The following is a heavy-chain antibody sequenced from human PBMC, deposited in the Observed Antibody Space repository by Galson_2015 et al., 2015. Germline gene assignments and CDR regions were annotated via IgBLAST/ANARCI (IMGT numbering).Heavy chain of an antibody. CDR3: SGRGALAGEWFDP. CDR2: IYPGDSDT. CDR1: GYSFTSYW. Sequence: QSGAEVKKPGDSLKISCKGSGYSFTSYWISWVRQMPGKGLEWMGIIYPGDSDTRYSPSFQGQVTISADKSISTAYLQWSSLKASDASMYYFSGRGALAGEWFDPWCQGTLVTVSP. D-gene: IGHD3-10*01. J-gene: IGHJ5*02. V-gene: IGHV5-51*01.